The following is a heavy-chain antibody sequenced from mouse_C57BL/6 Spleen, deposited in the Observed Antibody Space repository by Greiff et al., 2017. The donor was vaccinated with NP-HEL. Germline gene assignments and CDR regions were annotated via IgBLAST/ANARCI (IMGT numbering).Heavy chain of an antibody. D-gene: IGHD1-1*01. CDR1: GYTFTSYW. V-gene: IGHV1-53*01. CDR3: ARPCGSSYWYFDV. CDR2: INPSNGGT. J-gene: IGHJ1*03. Sequence: QVQLQQPGTELVKPGASVKLSCKASGYTFTSYWMHWVKQRPGQGLEWIGKINPSNGGTNYNEKFKSKATLTVDKSTSTAYMQLSSLTSEDSAVYYCARPCGSSYWYFDVWGTGTTVTVSS.